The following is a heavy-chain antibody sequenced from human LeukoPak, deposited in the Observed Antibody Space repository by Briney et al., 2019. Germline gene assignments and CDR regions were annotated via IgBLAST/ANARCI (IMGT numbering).Heavy chain of an antibody. Sequence: ASVKVSCKASGYTFTGYYMHWVRQAPGQGLEWMGWINPNSGGTNYAQKFQGRVTMTRDTSISTAYMELSRLRSDDTAVYYCARARGSGGRDVRGLDYWGQGTLVTVSS. CDR3: ARARGSGGRDVRGLDY. V-gene: IGHV1-2*02. J-gene: IGHJ4*02. CDR1: GYTFTGYY. CDR2: INPNSGGT. D-gene: IGHD2-15*01.